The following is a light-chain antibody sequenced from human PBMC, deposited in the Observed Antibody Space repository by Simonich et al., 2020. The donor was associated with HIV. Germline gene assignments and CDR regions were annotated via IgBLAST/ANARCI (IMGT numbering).Light chain of an antibody. V-gene: IGLV2-14*01. J-gene: IGLJ3*02. Sequence: QSALTQPASVSGSPGQSITLSCTGTSSDVGGYNYVSWYQQHPGKAPKLMIYDVSKMPSGVSNRFSGSKSGNTASLTISGLQAEDEADYYCETWDSNTWVFGGGTKLTVL. CDR1: SSDVGGYNY. CDR2: DVS. CDR3: ETWDSNTWV.